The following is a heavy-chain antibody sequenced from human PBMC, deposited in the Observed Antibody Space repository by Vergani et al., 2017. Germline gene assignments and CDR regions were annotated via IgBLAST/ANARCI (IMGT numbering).Heavy chain of an antibody. Sequence: QVQLVESGGGVVQPGRSLRLSCAASGFTFNQYGMHWVRQAPGKGLEWVAVTWYDGNNKQYADSVKGRFTISRDNSKSTMYLQMNSLRAEDTAVYYCAKDWLGYCSSTSCHAFDIWGQGTMVTVSS. CDR2: TWYDGNNK. CDR3: AKDWLGYCSSTSCHAFDI. D-gene: IGHD2-2*01. J-gene: IGHJ3*02. V-gene: IGHV3-33*06. CDR1: GFTFNQYG.